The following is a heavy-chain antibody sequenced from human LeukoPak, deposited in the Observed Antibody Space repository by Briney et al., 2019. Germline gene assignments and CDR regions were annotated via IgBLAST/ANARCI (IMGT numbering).Heavy chain of an antibody. J-gene: IGHJ6*03. D-gene: IGHD5-12*01. Sequence: SETLSLTCTVSGGSISSSSYYWGWIRQPPGKGLEWIGSIYYSGSTYYNPSLKSRVTISVDTSKNQFSLKLSSVTAADTAVYYCARWGGYSGYERYYYYYYMDVWGKGTTVTVSS. CDR1: GGSISSSSYY. CDR3: ARWGGYSGYERYYYYYYMDV. V-gene: IGHV4-39*07. CDR2: IYYSGST.